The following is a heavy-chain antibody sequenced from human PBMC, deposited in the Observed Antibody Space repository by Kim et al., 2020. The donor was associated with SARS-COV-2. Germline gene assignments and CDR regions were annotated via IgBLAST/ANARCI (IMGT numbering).Heavy chain of an antibody. V-gene: IGHV3-13*01. CDR1: GFTFSSYD. CDR2: IGTAGDT. J-gene: IGHJ4*02. Sequence: GGSLRLSCAASGFTFSSYDMHWVRQATGKGLEWVSAIGTAGDTYYPGSVKGRFTISRENAKNSLYLQMNSLRAGDTAVYYCARGVDTANIDYWGQGTLVTVSS. CDR3: ARGVDTANIDY. D-gene: IGHD5-18*01.